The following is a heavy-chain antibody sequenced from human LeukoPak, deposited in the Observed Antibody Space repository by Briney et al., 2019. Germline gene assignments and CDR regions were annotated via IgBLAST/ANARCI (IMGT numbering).Heavy chain of an antibody. CDR1: GFAFSNYG. CDR2: IRYDGTIK. CDR3: AKFLPTHIVVANYYFDY. J-gene: IGHJ4*02. Sequence: SGGSLRLSCAASGFAFSNYGIHWVRQALGKGLEWVAFIRYDGTIKKYADSVKGRFTISRDDSKNTLFLQMNSLRAEDTAVYYCAKFLPTHIVVANYYFDYWGQGTLVTVSS. V-gene: IGHV3-30*02. D-gene: IGHD2-21*01.